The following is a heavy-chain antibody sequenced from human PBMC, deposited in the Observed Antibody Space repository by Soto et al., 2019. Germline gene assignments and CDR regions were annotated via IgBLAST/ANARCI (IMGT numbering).Heavy chain of an antibody. Sequence: QAQLLQSGAEVKKPGSSVKVSCKASGGTFTKYAISWVRQAPGQGLEWMGGIIPFLGRADYAQKFQGRVTITADESTSTIYMELTSLRSEDTAVYYCARDANWGQGTLVIVSS. CDR3: ARDAN. J-gene: IGHJ4*02. D-gene: IGHD2-8*01. CDR1: GGTFTKYA. CDR2: IIPFLGRA. V-gene: IGHV1-69*11.